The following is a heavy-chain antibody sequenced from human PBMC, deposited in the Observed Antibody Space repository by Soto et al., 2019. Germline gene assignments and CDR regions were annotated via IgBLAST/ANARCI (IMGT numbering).Heavy chain of an antibody. CDR1: GFTFTSYT. CDR3: ARALLPAAIGFDY. J-gene: IGHJ4*02. V-gene: IGHV3-21*01. D-gene: IGHD2-2*01. Sequence: EVQLVESGGGLVKPGESLRLSCAVSGFTFTSYTMNWVRQAPGKGLEWVSSISSDTKNIYYADSMKGRFTFSRDNAKNSLYLQMNSLSAEDTAVYYCARALLPAAIGFDYWGQGTLVTVSS. CDR2: ISSDTKNI.